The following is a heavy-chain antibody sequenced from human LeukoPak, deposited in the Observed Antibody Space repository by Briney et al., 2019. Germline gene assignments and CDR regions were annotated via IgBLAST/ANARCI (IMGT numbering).Heavy chain of an antibody. Sequence: GGSLRLSCAASGFTVSSNYMSWVRQAPGKGLEWVSVIYSGGSTYYADSVKGRFTISRDNSKNTLYLQMNSLRAEDTAVYYCARVVVITSSAFDIWGQGSMVTVSS. CDR3: ARVVVITSSAFDI. CDR1: GFTVSSNY. CDR2: IYSGGST. D-gene: IGHD3-22*01. J-gene: IGHJ3*02. V-gene: IGHV3-66*01.